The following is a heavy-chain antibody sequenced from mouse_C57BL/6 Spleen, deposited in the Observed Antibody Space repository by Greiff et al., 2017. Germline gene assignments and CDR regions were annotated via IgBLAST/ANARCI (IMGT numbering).Heavy chain of an antibody. Sequence: QVQLQQPGAELVRPGSSVKLSCKASGYTFTSYWMHWVKQRPIQGLEWIGNIDPSDSETHYNQKFKDKATLTVDKSSSTAYMQLSCLTSEDSAVYYCARSYGSSFRDFDYWGQGTTLTVSS. CDR3: ARSYGSSFRDFDY. V-gene: IGHV1-52*01. D-gene: IGHD1-1*01. CDR1: GYTFTSYW. CDR2: IDPSDSET. J-gene: IGHJ2*01.